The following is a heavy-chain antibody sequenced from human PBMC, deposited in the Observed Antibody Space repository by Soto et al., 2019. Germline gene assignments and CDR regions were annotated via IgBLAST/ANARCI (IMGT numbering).Heavy chain of an antibody. D-gene: IGHD1-20*01. CDR3: ARHDEICRYENGLDI. V-gene: IGHV4-59*08. CDR1: GGSISGYY. J-gene: IGHJ6*02. Sequence: QVQLQESGPGLVKPSETLSLTCTVSGGSISGYYYSWIREPPGKGLEYVGYIFYRGATNYNPSLNRRVTTSIDISKNPVYLHLKSVTAADTAKYFCARHDEICRYENGLDIWGQGTTVSVS. CDR2: IFYRGAT.